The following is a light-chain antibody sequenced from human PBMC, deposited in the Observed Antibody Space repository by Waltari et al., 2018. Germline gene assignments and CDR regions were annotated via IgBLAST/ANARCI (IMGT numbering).Light chain of an antibody. Sequence: QSVLTQPPSASGAPGQRVTISCSGSRSNIGTNTVNWYQQFPGTAPKLLISTNNLRPAGVPDRVSGSKSGTSASLAISGLQSEDEADYYCATWYDRLDGVVFGGGTKLTV. CDR2: TNN. V-gene: IGLV1-44*01. CDR1: RSNIGTNT. J-gene: IGLJ3*02. CDR3: ATWYDRLDGVV.